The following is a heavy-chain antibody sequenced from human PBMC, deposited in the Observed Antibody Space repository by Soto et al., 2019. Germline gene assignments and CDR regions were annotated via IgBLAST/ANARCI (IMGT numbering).Heavy chain of an antibody. J-gene: IGHJ6*02. CDR2: INSDGSST. D-gene: IGHD2-2*01. V-gene: IGHV3-74*01. CDR3: ARVGKSTSPAPYYGMDV. Sequence: GGSLRLSCAASGFTFSSYWMHWVRQAPGKGLVWVSRINSDGSSTSYADSVKGRFTISRDNAKNTLYLQMNSLRAEDTAVYYCARVGKSTSPAPYYGMDVWGQGTKVTVSS. CDR1: GFTFSSYW.